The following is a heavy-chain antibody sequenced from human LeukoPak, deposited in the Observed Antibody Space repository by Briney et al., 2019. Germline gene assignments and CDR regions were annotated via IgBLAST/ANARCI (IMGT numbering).Heavy chain of an antibody. J-gene: IGHJ6*02. Sequence: PGGSLRLSCAASGFTFTSYAMTWVRQAPGKGLEWVSGISNSGSSTYYADSVKGRFTISRDNSRNTLYLQLSSLRAEDTAVYYCVNTMVRGSYNMDVWGQGTTVTVSS. CDR2: ISNSGSST. D-gene: IGHD3-10*01. CDR1: GFTFTSYA. CDR3: VNTMVRGSYNMDV. V-gene: IGHV3-23*01.